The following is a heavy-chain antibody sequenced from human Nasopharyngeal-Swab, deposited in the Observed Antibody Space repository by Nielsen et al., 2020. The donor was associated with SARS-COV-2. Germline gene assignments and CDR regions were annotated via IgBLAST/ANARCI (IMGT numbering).Heavy chain of an antibody. Sequence: GGSLRLSCAASGFTFSSYWMSWARQAPGKGLEWVANIKQDGSEKYYVDSVKGRFTISRDNAKNSLYLQMNSLRAEDTAVYYCARDDYVWGSYRYTTYFDYWGQGTLVTVSS. V-gene: IGHV3-7*01. CDR2: IKQDGSEK. CDR3: ARDDYVWGSYRYTTYFDY. J-gene: IGHJ4*02. CDR1: GFTFSSYW. D-gene: IGHD3-16*02.